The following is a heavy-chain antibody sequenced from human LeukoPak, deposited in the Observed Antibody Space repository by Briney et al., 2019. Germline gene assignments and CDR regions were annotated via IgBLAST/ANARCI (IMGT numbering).Heavy chain of an antibody. CDR3: AKELSMAVAGTQDDY. CDR2: ISGSGGST. D-gene: IGHD6-19*01. J-gene: IGHJ4*02. V-gene: IGHV3-23*01. CDR1: GGSISSYY. Sequence: ETLSLTCTVSGGSISSYYWSWVRQAPGKGLEWVSAISGSGGSTYYADSVKGRFTISRDNSKNTLYLQMNSLRAEDTAVYYCAKELSMAVAGTQDDYWGQGTLVTVSS.